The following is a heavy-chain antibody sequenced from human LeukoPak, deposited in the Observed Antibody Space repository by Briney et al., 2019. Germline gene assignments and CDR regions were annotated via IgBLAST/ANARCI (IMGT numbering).Heavy chain of an antibody. CDR2: IYHSGST. Sequence: MPSGTLSLTCAVSGGSISSSNWWSWVRQPPGKGLEWIGRIYHSGSTNYNPSLKSRVTISVDKSKTQFSLKLSSVTAADTAVYYCARDYCGGDCHDYYYYMDVWGKGTTVTVSS. D-gene: IGHD2-21*02. J-gene: IGHJ6*03. CDR3: ARDYCGGDCHDYYYYMDV. V-gene: IGHV4-4*02. CDR1: GGSISSSNW.